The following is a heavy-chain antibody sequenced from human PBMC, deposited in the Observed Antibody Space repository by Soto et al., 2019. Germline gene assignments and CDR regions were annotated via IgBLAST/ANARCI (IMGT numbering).Heavy chain of an antibody. Sequence: PSQTLSLTCAISGDSVSSNSAAWNWIRQSPSRGLEWLGRTYYRSKWYNDYAVSVKSRITINPDTSKNQFSLQLNSVTPEDTAVYYCARDLGIAAAATSYYYYGMDVWGQGTTVTV. J-gene: IGHJ6*02. CDR3: ARDLGIAAAATSYYYYGMDV. CDR2: TYYRSKWYN. D-gene: IGHD6-13*01. V-gene: IGHV6-1*01. CDR1: GDSVSSNSAA.